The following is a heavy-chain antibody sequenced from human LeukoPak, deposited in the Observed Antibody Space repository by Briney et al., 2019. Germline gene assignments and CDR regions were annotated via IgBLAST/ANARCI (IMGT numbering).Heavy chain of an antibody. V-gene: IGHV4-61*01. D-gene: IGHD3-10*01. J-gene: IGHJ4*02. CDR2: MYDSGIT. CDR3: ARDKGWELIDY. CDR1: GGSVSSDRYY. Sequence: SETLSLTCTVSGGSVSSDRYYWTWIRQRPGKGLEWIGFMYDSGITNYNPSLKSRVTISIDTSKNQFSLKLSSVTAADTAVYYCARDKGWELIDYWGQGTLVTVSS.